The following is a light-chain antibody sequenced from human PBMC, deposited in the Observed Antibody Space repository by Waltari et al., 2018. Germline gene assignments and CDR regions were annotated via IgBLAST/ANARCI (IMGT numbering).Light chain of an antibody. Sequence: DIQMTQSPSSVSASVGDRVSITCRSSQVLNSWLAWYQQKPGKAPKLLISAASRLQSGVPPRFSGAGSGRDFTLTISSLQPEDFATYYCQQADSFPFTFGPGTKVDMK. V-gene: IGKV1D-12*01. CDR2: AAS. J-gene: IGKJ3*01. CDR3: QQADSFPFT. CDR1: QVLNSW.